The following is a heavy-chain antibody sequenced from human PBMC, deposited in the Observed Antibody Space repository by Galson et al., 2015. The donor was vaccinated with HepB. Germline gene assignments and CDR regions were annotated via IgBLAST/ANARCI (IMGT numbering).Heavy chain of an antibody. Sequence: SLSLSCAASGFTFSDYAMHRVRQAPGEGLEWEAAISHNGYHIHYADSVEGRFTISRDNSRNTLYVQVNNLRVEDSCLYYCARSRPLERRFDSWGQGILVTVSS. CDR1: GFTFSDYA. CDR3: ARSRPLERRFDS. CDR2: ISHNGYHI. J-gene: IGHJ4*02. V-gene: IGHV3-30-3*01. D-gene: IGHD1-1*01.